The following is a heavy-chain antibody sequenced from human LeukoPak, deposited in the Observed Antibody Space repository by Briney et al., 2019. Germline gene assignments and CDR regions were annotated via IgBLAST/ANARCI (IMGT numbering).Heavy chain of an antibody. V-gene: IGHV4-39*01. CDR3: ARQIPAPDYGDYVLLDWFDP. Sequence: SETLSLTCTVSGGSITTSSYYWGWIRQPPGKGLEWIGSIYYSGSTYYNPSLKSRVTISVDTSKNQFSLKLSSVTAADTAVYYCARQIPAPDYGDYVLLDWFDPWGQGTLVTVSS. J-gene: IGHJ5*02. CDR2: IYYSGST. CDR1: GGSITTSSYY. D-gene: IGHD4-17*01.